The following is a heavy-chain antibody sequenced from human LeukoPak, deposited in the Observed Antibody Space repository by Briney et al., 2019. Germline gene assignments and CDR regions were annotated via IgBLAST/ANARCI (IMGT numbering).Heavy chain of an antibody. Sequence: GGSLRLSCAASGFTFSSYAMSWVRQAPGKGLEWVSAISGSGGSTYCADSVKGRFTISRDNSKNTLYLQMNSLRAEDTAVYYCAKPDSGTYSLDKWGQGTMVTVSS. CDR2: ISGSGGST. J-gene: IGHJ3*02. CDR3: AKPDSGTYSLDK. CDR1: GFTFSSYA. D-gene: IGHD1-26*01. V-gene: IGHV3-23*01.